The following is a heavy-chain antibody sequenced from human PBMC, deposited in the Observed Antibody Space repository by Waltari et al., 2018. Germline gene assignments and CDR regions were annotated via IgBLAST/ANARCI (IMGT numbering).Heavy chain of an antibody. CDR3: ARYGDYVPDY. Sequence: EVQLVESGGGLVQPGGSLRLSCAASGFTFSRYWMSWVRQAPGKGLEGVANIKQDGSEKHYVDSVKGRFTMSRDNAKNSLYLQMNSLRPEDTAMYYCARYGDYVPDYWGQGTLVTVSS. CDR2: IKQDGSEK. CDR1: GFTFSRYW. J-gene: IGHJ4*02. D-gene: IGHD4-17*01. V-gene: IGHV3-7*01.